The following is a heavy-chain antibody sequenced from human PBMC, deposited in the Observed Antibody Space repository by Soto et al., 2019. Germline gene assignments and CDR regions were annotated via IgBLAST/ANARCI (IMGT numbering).Heavy chain of an antibody. CDR2: ISWDSGGI. Sequence: EVQLVESGGGLVQPGRSLRLSCAASGFSLDDYAMHWVRQAPGKGLEWVSGISWDSGGIGYADSVKGRFTISRDNAKNSLYLEMNSLGAEDTALYYCAKMVVAGTGWFDPWGQGTLVTVSS. V-gene: IGHV3-9*01. CDR3: AKMVVAGTGWFDP. CDR1: GFSLDDYA. D-gene: IGHD6-19*01. J-gene: IGHJ5*02.